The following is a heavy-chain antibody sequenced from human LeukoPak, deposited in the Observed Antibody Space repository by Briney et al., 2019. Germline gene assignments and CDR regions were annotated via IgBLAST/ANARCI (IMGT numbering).Heavy chain of an antibody. Sequence: SETLSLTCAVYGGSFSGYYWSRIRQPPGKGLEWIGEINHSGSTNYNPSLKSRVTISVDTSKNQFSLKLSSVTAADTAVYYCARLPTVEYYYGSGGDYWGQGTLVTVSS. CDR3: ARLPTVEYYYGSGGDY. CDR2: INHSGST. J-gene: IGHJ4*02. CDR1: GGSFSGYY. V-gene: IGHV4-34*01. D-gene: IGHD3-10*01.